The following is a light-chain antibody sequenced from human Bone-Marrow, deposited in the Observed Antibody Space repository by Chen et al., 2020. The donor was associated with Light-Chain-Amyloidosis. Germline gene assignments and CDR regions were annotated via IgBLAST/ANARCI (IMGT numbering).Light chain of an antibody. J-gene: IGLJ3*02. CDR2: DDS. CDR1: NIGSTS. Sequence: SYVLTQPSSVSVAPGQTATIACGGNNIGSTSVHWYQQTPGQAPLLVVYDDSDRPSGMPERLSGSNSGNTATLPISRVEAGDEADYYCQVWDGSSDRPVFGGGTKLTVL. V-gene: IGLV3-21*02. CDR3: QVWDGSSDRPV.